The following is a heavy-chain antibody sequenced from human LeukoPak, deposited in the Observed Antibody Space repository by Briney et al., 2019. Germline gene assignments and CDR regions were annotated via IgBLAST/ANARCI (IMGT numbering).Heavy chain of an antibody. J-gene: IGHJ4*02. Sequence: SETLSLTCAVYGGSFSGYYWSWIRQPPGKGLEWIGEINHSGSTNYNPSLKSRVTISVDTSKNQFSLKLSSVTAADTAVYHCTRERSTVTFDYWGQGTLVTVSS. CDR2: INHSGST. CDR3: TRERSTVTFDY. D-gene: IGHD4-17*01. CDR1: GGSFSGYY. V-gene: IGHV4-34*01.